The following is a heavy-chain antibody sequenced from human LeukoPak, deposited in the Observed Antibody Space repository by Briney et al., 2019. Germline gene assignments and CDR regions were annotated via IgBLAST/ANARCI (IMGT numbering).Heavy chain of an antibody. D-gene: IGHD3-10*01. J-gene: IGHJ4*02. CDR1: GGSISSYY. CDR2: IYYSGST. V-gene: IGHV4-59*08. CDR3: ARQLNYGSGSYSPYYFDY. Sequence: SETLSLTCTVSGGSISSYYWSWIRQPPGKGLEWIGNIYYSGSTNYNPSLKSRVTISVDTSKNQFSLKLSSVTAADTAVYYCARQLNYGSGSYSPYYFDYWGQGTLVTVSS.